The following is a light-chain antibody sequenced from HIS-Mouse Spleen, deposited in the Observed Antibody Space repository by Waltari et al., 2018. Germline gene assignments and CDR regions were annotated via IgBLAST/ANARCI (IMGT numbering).Light chain of an antibody. CDR1: SSDAGGYNY. J-gene: IGLJ1*01. CDR3: CSYAGSYTYV. CDR2: DVS. V-gene: IGLV2-11*01. Sequence: QSALTQPRSVSGSPGQSVTISCTGTSSDAGGYNYVPWYQQHPGKAPKLMIYDVSKRPSGVPDRFSGSKSGNTASLTISGLQAEDEADYYCCSYAGSYTYVFGTGTKVTVL.